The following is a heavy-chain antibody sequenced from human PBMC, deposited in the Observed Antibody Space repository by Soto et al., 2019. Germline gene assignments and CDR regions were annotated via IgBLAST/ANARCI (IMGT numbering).Heavy chain of an antibody. D-gene: IGHD6-13*01. Sequence: EVQLLESGGGLVQPGGSLRLSCAASGFTFSNYAMSWVRQAPGKGLEWVSVIGGSGDGTYYADSVKGRFTISRDNSKNTVHLQMNSLRDEDTAVYYCANLWDSSSYYYFDYWGQGTLVTVSS. CDR3: ANLWDSSSYYYFDY. V-gene: IGHV3-23*01. CDR1: GFTFSNYA. CDR2: IGGSGDGT. J-gene: IGHJ4*02.